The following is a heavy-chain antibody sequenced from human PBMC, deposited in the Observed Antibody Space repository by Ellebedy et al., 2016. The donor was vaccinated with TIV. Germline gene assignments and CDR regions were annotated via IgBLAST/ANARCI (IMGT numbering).Heavy chain of an antibody. CDR2: ITGSGDRT. V-gene: IGHV3-23*01. D-gene: IGHD6-25*01. CDR3: AREGITAATDY. Sequence: GESLKISCATSGFTFDNFAMRWFRQAPGKGLEWVSAITGSGDRTFYADSVKGRFTVSRDTSKNTLYLQMNSLRGEDTAVYYCAREGITAATDYWGQGTLVTVSS. J-gene: IGHJ4*02. CDR1: GFTFDNFA.